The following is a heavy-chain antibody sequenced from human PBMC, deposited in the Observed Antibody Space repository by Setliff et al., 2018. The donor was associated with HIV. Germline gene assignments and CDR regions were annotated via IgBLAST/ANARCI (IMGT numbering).Heavy chain of an antibody. CDR2: IYFSGSV. J-gene: IGHJ6*03. V-gene: IGHV4-31*01. D-gene: IGHD3-22*01. Sequence: SETLSLTCTVSGDSITSDNFFWTWIRQNPGKGLEWIGYIYFSGSVTSNPSLKSPLSISIDTSKNQFYLNLRSVTAADTAVYYCARVKYYYDSSGYYGSYYYYMDVWGKGTTVTVSS. CDR3: ARVKYYYDSSGYYGSYYYYMDV. CDR1: GDSITSDNFF.